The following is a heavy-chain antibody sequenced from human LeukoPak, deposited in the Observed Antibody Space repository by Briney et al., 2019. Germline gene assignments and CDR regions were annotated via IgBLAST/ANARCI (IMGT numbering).Heavy chain of an antibody. CDR3: ARDSQQGIAAAGTGIFDY. D-gene: IGHD6-13*01. V-gene: IGHV3-7*01. CDR2: IKRDGSEK. J-gene: IGHJ4*02. Sequence: GGSLKLSCAASGLTFSSYWMRWVRQAPGKGLEWVANIKRDGSEKYYVDSVKGRFTISRGNAKNSLYLQMNSLRAEDTAVYYCARDSQQGIAAAGTGIFDYWGQGTLVTVSS. CDR1: GLTFSSYW.